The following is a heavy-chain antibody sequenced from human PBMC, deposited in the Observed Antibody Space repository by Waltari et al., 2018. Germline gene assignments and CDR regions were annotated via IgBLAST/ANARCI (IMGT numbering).Heavy chain of an antibody. J-gene: IGHJ6*02. D-gene: IGHD2-2*01. Sequence: QVQLQASGPGLVRPSETLSLTCTVSGDSINKDYWSWIRQPAGKGLEWIGRISTSGSTNYTPSLKCRITMSVDMSKNQFSLKVSSVTAADTAVYYCARLYRTTTSYYSGVDVWGQGTTVTAAS. CDR1: GDSINKDY. CDR3: ARLYRTTTSYYSGVDV. CDR2: ISTSGST. V-gene: IGHV4-4*07.